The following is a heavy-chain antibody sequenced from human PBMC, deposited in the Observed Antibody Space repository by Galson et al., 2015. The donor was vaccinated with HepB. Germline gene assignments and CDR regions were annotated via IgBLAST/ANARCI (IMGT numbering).Heavy chain of an antibody. Sequence: SLRLSCAASGFTFSDYYMSWIRQAPGKGLEWVSYISSSSSYTNYADSVKGRFTISRDNAKNSLYLQMNSLRAEDTAVYYCASIPSGGSCYPRCYYGMDVWGQGTTVTVSS. CDR1: GFTFSDYY. J-gene: IGHJ6*02. CDR2: ISSSSSYT. D-gene: IGHD2-15*01. V-gene: IGHV3-11*06. CDR3: ASIPSGGSCYPRCYYGMDV.